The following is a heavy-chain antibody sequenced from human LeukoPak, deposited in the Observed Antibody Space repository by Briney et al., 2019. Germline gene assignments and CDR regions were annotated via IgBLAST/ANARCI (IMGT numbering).Heavy chain of an antibody. V-gene: IGHV1-24*01. Sequence: ASVTVSCTVSGYTLTELSMHWVRQAPGKGLEWMGGFDPEDGETIYAQKFQGRVTMTEDTSTDTAYMELSSLRSEDTAVYYCATGLTGDGGIDYWGQGTLVTVSS. J-gene: IGHJ4*02. CDR2: FDPEDGET. CDR1: GYTLTELS. CDR3: ATGLTGDGGIDY. D-gene: IGHD7-27*01.